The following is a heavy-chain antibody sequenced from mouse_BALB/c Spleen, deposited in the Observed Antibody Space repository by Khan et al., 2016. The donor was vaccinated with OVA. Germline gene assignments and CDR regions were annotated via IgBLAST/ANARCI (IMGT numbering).Heavy chain of an antibody. D-gene: IGHD2-14*01. CDR1: GYTFTSYW. J-gene: IGHJ4*01. CDR3: ARFPYYRYAGGYYVMDY. Sequence: QVQLQQPGAELVKPGASVKLSCKASGYTFTSYWMHWVKQRPGQGLEWIGEINPSNGRTNYNEKFKSKATLTVDKSYNTAYMQLNSLTSEDSAVYYCARFPYYRYAGGYYVMDYWGLGTSVTVSS. CDR2: INPSNGRT. V-gene: IGHV1S81*02.